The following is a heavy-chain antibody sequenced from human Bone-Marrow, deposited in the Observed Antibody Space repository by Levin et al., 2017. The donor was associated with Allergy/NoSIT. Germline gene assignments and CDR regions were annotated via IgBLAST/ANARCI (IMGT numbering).Heavy chain of an antibody. V-gene: IGHV3-30*18. J-gene: IGHJ4*02. CDR2: ISSDGSNE. D-gene: IGHD6-13*01. CDR1: GFIFRSYG. Sequence: LGESLKISCAASGFIFRSYGMHWVRQAPGKGLEWVAVISSDGSNENYADSVKGRFTISRDNSKNTLYLQMNSLRGEDTAIYYCAKDRITAGVMGASVYWGQGTLVTVSS. CDR3: AKDRITAGVMGASVY.